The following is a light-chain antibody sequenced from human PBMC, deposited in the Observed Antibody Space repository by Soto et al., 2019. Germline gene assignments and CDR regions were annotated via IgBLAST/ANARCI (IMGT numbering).Light chain of an antibody. CDR2: G. CDR1: SSNIGAGYP. V-gene: IGLV1-40*01. CDR3: QSYDSSLSRRWV. J-gene: IGLJ3*02. Sequence: QSVLTQPPSVSGAPGQRVTISCTGSSSNIGAGYPVHWYQQLPGTAPKLLVAGNRPSGVPDLFSVSKSGASASLAITGLQAEDEADYYFQSYDSSLSRRWVFGGGTKLTVL.